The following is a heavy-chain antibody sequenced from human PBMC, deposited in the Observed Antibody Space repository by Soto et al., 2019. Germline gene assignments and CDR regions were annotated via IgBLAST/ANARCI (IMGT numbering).Heavy chain of an antibody. V-gene: IGHV1-2*02. D-gene: IGHD2-21*02. Sequence: ASVKVSCKASGYTFTGYYMHWVRQAPGQGLEWMGWINPNSGGTLYAQKVQGRITVTEDTSTVTAYMELRSLTFEDTAVYYCATGDQLSAEVTGISFSFWGQGTRVTVSS. J-gene: IGHJ4*02. CDR1: GYTFTGYY. CDR3: ATGDQLSAEVTGISFSF. CDR2: INPNSGGT.